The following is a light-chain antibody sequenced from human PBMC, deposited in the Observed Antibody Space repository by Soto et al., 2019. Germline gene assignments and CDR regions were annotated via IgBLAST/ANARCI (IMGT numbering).Light chain of an antibody. CDR1: SSDVGIYNY. Sequence: QSALTQPASVSGSPGQSIAISCTGSSSDVGIYNYVSWYQQHPGKVPKLIIYEVTNRPSGVSNRFSGSKSGNTASLTISGLQAEDDADYYCSSYTTSSTRVFGPGTKVTV. CDR3: SSYTTSSTRV. J-gene: IGLJ1*01. CDR2: EVT. V-gene: IGLV2-14*01.